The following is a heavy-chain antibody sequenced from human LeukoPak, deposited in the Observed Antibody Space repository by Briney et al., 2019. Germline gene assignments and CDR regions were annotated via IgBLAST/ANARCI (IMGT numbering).Heavy chain of an antibody. Sequence: GGSLRLSCAASGITVSTNYMSWVRQAPGKGLEWVSIAFSDGRTFYADSVKGRFTISRDSSKNTVFLQMNSLRAEDTAVYYCARGDFDYWGQGTLVTVSS. V-gene: IGHV3-53*01. J-gene: IGHJ4*02. CDR2: AFSDGRT. CDR1: GITVSTNY. CDR3: ARGDFDY.